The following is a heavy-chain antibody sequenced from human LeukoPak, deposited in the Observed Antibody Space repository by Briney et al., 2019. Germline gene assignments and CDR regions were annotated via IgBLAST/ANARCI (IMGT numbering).Heavy chain of an antibody. CDR1: GFTFSSYG. CDR3: ARDPDGCSGGSCGFDY. Sequence: GGSLRLSCAASGFTFSSYGMNWVRQAPGKGLEWVSSISSSSSYIYYADSVKGRFTISRDNAKNSLYLQMNSLRAEDTAVYYCARDPDGCSGGSCGFDYWGQGTLVTVSS. D-gene: IGHD2-15*01. V-gene: IGHV3-21*01. CDR2: ISSSSSYI. J-gene: IGHJ4*02.